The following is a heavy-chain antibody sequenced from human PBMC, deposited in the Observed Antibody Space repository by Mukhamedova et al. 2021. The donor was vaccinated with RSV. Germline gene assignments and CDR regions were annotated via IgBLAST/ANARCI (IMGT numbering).Heavy chain of an antibody. CDR3: ARDQSSGYTYDAFDI. Sequence: VSYISSSGSTIYYADSVKGRFTISRDNAKNSLYLQMNSLRAEDTAVYYCARDQSSGYTYDAFDIWGQGTMVTVSS. CDR2: ISSSGSTI. D-gene: IGHD3-22*01. V-gene: IGHV3-48*03. J-gene: IGHJ3*02.